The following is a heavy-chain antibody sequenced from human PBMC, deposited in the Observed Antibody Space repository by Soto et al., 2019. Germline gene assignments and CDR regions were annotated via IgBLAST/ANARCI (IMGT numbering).Heavy chain of an antibody. J-gene: IGHJ6*02. CDR2: TYYTSKWYN. V-gene: IGHV6-1*01. Sequence: SQTLSLTCSIFGDSLSSNIAIWNWFRQSPSRGLEWLGRTYYTSKWYNDYAVSVKSRISINPDTSKNQVSLQLNSVTPEDTAVYYCARVYSSGWSFYYGTDVWGQGTTVTVSS. CDR1: GDSLSSNIAI. D-gene: IGHD6-19*01. CDR3: ARVYSSGWSFYYGTDV.